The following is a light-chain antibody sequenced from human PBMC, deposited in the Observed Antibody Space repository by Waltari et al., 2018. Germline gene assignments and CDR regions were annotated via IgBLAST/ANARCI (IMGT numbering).Light chain of an antibody. V-gene: IGKV3-15*01. J-gene: IGKJ1*01. CDR3: HQYNNWPRT. Sequence: EIVMTQSPATLSVSPGERATLSSRASQSVGINLAWYQHKPGQVPRLFICGASTRATGFPARFSGSGSGTEFTLTISSLQSEDFAVYYCHQYNNWPRTFGQGTKVEIK. CDR2: GAS. CDR1: QSVGIN.